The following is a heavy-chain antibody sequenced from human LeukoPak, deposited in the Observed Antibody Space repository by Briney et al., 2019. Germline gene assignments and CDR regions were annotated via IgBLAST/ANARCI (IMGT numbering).Heavy chain of an antibody. Sequence: GASVTVSCKASGYTFTSYDINWVRQAPGQGLEWMGWMNPNSGNTGYAQKFQGRVTMTRNTSLSTAYMELSSLRSEDTAVYYCARGTYYYDSSGYYPFDYWGQGTLVTVSS. CDR1: GYTFTSYD. CDR3: ARGTYYYDSSGYYPFDY. D-gene: IGHD3-22*01. J-gene: IGHJ4*02. CDR2: MNPNSGNT. V-gene: IGHV1-8*01.